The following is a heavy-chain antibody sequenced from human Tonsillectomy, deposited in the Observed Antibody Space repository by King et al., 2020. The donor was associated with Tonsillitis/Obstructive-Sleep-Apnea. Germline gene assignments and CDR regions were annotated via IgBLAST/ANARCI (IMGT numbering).Heavy chain of an antibody. CDR2: IYYSGSN. D-gene: IGHD1-14*01. CDR1: GGSISSGGYY. Sequence: VQLQESGPGLVKPSQTLSLTCTVSGGSISSGGYYWSWIRQHPGKGLEWIGYIYYSGSNYYNPSLKCRITISVDTSKNQFSLKLSAVTDADTAVYYCARELRYEELNWFDHWGQGTLVTVSS. CDR3: ARELRYEELNWFDH. V-gene: IGHV4-31*03. J-gene: IGHJ5*02.